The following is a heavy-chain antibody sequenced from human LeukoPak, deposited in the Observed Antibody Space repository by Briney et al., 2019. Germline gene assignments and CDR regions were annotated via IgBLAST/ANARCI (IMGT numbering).Heavy chain of an antibody. J-gene: IGHJ4*02. V-gene: IGHV3-30-3*01. D-gene: IGHD3-3*01. CDR2: ISYDGSNK. CDR3: ARDPTPRFPLRFLEWLFFDY. Sequence: GGSLRLSCAASGFTFSSYAMHWVRQAPGKGLEWVAVISYDGSNKYYADSVKGRFTISRDNSKNTLYLQMNSLRAEDTAVYYCARDPTPRFPLRFLEWLFFDYWGQGTLVTVSS. CDR1: GFTFSSYA.